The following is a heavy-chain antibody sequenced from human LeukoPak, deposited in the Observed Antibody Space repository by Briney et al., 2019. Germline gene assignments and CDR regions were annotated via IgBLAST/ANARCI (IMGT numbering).Heavy chain of an antibody. CDR1: GYTFTSYG. CDR3: ARDLDSSSWYFPGYYYYYYYMDV. CDR2: ISAYNGNT. D-gene: IGHD6-13*01. J-gene: IGHJ6*03. Sequence: ASVKVSCKASGYTFTSYGISWVRQAPGQGLEWMGWISAYNGNTNYAQKLQGRVTMTTDTSTSKAYMELRSLRSDDTAVYYCARDLDSSSWYFPGYYYYYYYMDVWGKGTTVTVSS. V-gene: IGHV1-18*01.